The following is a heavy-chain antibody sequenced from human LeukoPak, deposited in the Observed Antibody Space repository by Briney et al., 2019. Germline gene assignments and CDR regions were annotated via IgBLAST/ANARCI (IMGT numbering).Heavy chain of an antibody. D-gene: IGHD2-21*02. Sequence: GASVKVSCNTFGYTFTGYYMHWVRQAPGQGLEWMGWINPNSGGTNYAQKFQGRVTMTRDTSISTAYMELSRLTFDDTTIYYCATTLHIVVVTWHAFDIWGQGTMVTVSS. CDR3: ATTLHIVVVTWHAFDI. V-gene: IGHV1-2*02. J-gene: IGHJ3*02. CDR2: INPNSGGT. CDR1: GYTFTGYY.